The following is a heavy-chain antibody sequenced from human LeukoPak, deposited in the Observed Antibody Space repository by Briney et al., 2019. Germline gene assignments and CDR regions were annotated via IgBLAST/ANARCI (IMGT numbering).Heavy chain of an antibody. CDR3: ARRREGSSSVDS. J-gene: IGHJ4*02. CDR2: IRYSGTT. Sequence: PSETLSLTCTVSGDSIGSSGNYWGWIRQPPGKGLEWIGNIRYSGTTYYRLSLKSRVTITADTSKNHFSLNLSSLTAADTAVYYCARRREGSSSVDSWGQGTLVTVSS. D-gene: IGHD6-6*01. V-gene: IGHV4-39*02. CDR1: GDSIGSSGNY.